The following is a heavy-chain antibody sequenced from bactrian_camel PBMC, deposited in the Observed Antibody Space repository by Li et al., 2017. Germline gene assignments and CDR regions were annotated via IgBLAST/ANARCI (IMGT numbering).Heavy chain of an antibody. D-gene: IGHD2*01. J-gene: IGHJ4*01. Sequence: QLVESGGGSVQAGGSLRLSCTTSGFTYNDCSMGWYRQAPGKVRELVSSNSGYGDTTYADAVKGRFTISQGDDKKTLYLQMDSLRTDDTAVYYCAAGRQPELRSASSCPATYWGQGTQVTVS. CDR2: NSGYGDT. CDR3: AAGRQPELRSASSCPATY. V-gene: IGHV3S55*01. CDR1: GFTYNDCS.